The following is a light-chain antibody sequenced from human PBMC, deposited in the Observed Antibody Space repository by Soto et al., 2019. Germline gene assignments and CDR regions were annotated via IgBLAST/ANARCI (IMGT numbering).Light chain of an antibody. V-gene: IGKV3-15*01. CDR2: GAS. J-gene: IGKJ1*01. CDR1: QNIHTN. CDR3: QQYNDWPLT. Sequence: EIVMTQSPATLSVSPGERATLSCRAGQNIHTNLAWYQQKPGQAPRLLFYGASTGATGLPARFSGTGSGTEFTLTISSLQSEDFALYYCQQYNDWPLTFGQGTKVDI.